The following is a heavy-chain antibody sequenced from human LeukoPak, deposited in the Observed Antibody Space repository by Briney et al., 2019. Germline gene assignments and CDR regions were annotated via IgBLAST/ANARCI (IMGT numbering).Heavy chain of an antibody. CDR1: GGSYSGYY. Sequence: PSETLSLTCRVYGGSYSGYYWNWIRQPPGKGLEWIGDINHSGSTNYNPSLKSRVTISVDTSKNQFSLNLNSVSAAYAAEYYSDIWVRVIVRIGLQNYYMDYWGQGTLVTVSS. J-gene: IGHJ4*02. D-gene: IGHD3-22*01. CDR3: DIWVRVIVRIGLQNYYMDY. V-gene: IGHV4-34*01. CDR2: INHSGST.